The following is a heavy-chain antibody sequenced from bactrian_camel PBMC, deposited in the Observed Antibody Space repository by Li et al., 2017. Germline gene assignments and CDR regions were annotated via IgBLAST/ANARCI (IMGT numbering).Heavy chain of an antibody. CDR2: LSTGGGST. J-gene: IGHJ6*01. V-gene: IGHV3S40*01. CDR3: AARGPYCYTKLSVRDFTY. D-gene: IGHD2*01. CDR1: GNSYSINY. Sequence: DVQLVESGGGSVQAGGSLRLSCAASGNSYSINYMGWFRQAPGKAREGVALLSTGGGSTRYADSVKGRFTISQDDAKNTVYLQMNSLKPEDTAMYYCAARGPYCYTKLSVRDFTYWGQGTQVTVS.